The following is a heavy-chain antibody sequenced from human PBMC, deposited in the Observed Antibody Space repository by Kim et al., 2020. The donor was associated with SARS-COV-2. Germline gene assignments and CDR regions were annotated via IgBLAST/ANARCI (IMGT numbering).Heavy chain of an antibody. J-gene: IGHJ1*01. D-gene: IGHD3-16*01. Sequence: AHSVKGRFTSSRDNSKNTLYLQMNSLRAEDTAVYYCAKVGELSRYEYFQHWGQGTLVTVSS. V-gene: IGHV3-23*01. CDR3: AKVGELSRYEYFQH.